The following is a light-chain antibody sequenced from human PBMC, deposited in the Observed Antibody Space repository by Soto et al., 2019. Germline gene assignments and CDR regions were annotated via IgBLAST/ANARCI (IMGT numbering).Light chain of an antibody. J-gene: IGKJ1*01. CDR1: QSIVRW. V-gene: IGKV1-5*01. CDR3: QQYNSYSRT. Sequence: DIQITQSPSTLSASVGDRVTITCRASQSIVRWLAWYQQKPGKAPKLLIYDASSLESGVPSRFSGSGSGTEFTLTISSLQPDDFATYYCQQYNSYSRTSGQGTKVDIK. CDR2: DAS.